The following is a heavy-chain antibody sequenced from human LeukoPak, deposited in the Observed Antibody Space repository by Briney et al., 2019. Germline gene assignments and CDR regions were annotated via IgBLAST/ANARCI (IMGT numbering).Heavy chain of an antibody. CDR3: AELGITMIGGV. D-gene: IGHD3-10*02. CDR2: INSDGSST. Sequence: GGSLRLSCAASGFTFSSYWMHGVRQAPGRGLIWVSRINSDGSSTRYADSVKGRFTISRDYAKNTLYLQMNSLRAEDTSVYYCAELGITMIGGVWGKGTTVTIPS. J-gene: IGHJ6*04. CDR1: GFTFSSYW. V-gene: IGHV3-74*01.